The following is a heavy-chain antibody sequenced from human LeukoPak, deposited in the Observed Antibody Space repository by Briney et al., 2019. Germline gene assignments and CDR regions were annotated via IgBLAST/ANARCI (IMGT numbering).Heavy chain of an antibody. Sequence: ASVKVSCKASGYTFTGYYIHWVRQAPGQGLECMGWINSNSGGTNYAQKFQGRVTMTRDTSTSTVYMELSRLRSDDTAVYYCARDGVSLDRWGQGTLVTVSS. J-gene: IGHJ5*02. CDR2: INSNSGGT. D-gene: IGHD2-8*01. V-gene: IGHV1-2*02. CDR3: ARDGVSLDR. CDR1: GYTFTGYY.